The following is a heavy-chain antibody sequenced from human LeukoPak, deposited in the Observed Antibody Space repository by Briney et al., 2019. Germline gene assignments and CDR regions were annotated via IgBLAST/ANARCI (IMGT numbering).Heavy chain of an antibody. CDR3: ARAVVVVAATIMYNWFDP. V-gene: IGHV1-2*02. D-gene: IGHD2-15*01. Sequence: SVKVSCKSSGYTFTGYYMHWVRQAPGQGLEWMGWINPNSGGTNYAQKFQGRVTMTMDTSISTAYMELSRLRSDDTAVYYCARAVVVVAATIMYNWFDPWGQGTLVTVSS. CDR2: INPNSGGT. CDR1: GYTFTGYY. J-gene: IGHJ5*02.